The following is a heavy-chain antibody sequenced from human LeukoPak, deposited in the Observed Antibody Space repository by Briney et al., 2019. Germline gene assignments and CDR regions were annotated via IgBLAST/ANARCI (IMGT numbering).Heavy chain of an antibody. CDR3: ARGGTGGDHHYYYMDV. CDR1: GDSIRSYY. V-gene: IGHV4-4*07. D-gene: IGHD3-16*01. Sequence: SETLSLTCTVSGDSIRSYYWSWIRQSAGKGLEWLGRINNSGSIIYNPSLRSRLTMSLDTSRNQFSLRLTSVTAADTAVYFCARGGTGGDHHYYYMDVWGKGTTVTVSS. J-gene: IGHJ6*03. CDR2: INNSGSI.